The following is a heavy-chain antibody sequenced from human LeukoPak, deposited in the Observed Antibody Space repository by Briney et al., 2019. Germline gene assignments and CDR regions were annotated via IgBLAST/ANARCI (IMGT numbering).Heavy chain of an antibody. CDR1: GGTFSSYA. D-gene: IGHD3-22*01. V-gene: IGHV1-69*13. J-gene: IGHJ4*02. Sequence: SVTVSCKASGGTFSSYAISWVRQAPGQGLEWMGGIIPIFGTANYARKFQGRVTITADESTSTAYMELSSLRSEDTAVYYCARTTNYYDSVYYFDYWGQGTLVTVSS. CDR3: ARTTNYYDSVYYFDY. CDR2: IIPIFGTA.